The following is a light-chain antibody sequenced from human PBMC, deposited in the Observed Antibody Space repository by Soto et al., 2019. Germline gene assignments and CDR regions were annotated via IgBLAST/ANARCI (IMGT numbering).Light chain of an antibody. CDR2: DVI. V-gene: IGLV2-14*03. Sequence: QSALTQPASVSGSPGQSITISCTGTSSDVGGYNYVSWYQQHPDKAPKLMIYDVINRPSGVSNRFSGSKSGNSASLTISGLQAEDEADYYCSSYTSSSTYVVFGGGTQLTVL. CDR3: SSYTSSSTYVV. J-gene: IGLJ2*01. CDR1: SSDVGGYNY.